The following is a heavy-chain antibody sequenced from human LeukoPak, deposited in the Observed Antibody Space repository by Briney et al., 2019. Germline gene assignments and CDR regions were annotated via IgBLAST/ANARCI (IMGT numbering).Heavy chain of an antibody. Sequence: GGSLRLSCAASGFTFSNYAMSWVRQAPGKGLEWVSAISGGGGSTYYADSVKGRFTISRDNSKNTPYLQMNSLRAEDTALYYCAKAYCGGDCYSYGVDVWGHGTTVTVSS. J-gene: IGHJ6*02. CDR1: GFTFSNYA. V-gene: IGHV3-23*01. D-gene: IGHD2-21*02. CDR3: AKAYCGGDCYSYGVDV. CDR2: ISGGGGST.